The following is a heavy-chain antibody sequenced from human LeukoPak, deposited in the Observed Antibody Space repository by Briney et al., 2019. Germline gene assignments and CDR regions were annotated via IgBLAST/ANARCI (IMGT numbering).Heavy chain of an antibody. CDR3: ARVHDSSGYYYLFDY. Sequence: ASVKVSCKASGYTFTGYYMHWVRQAPGQGLEWMGRINPNSGGTNYAQKFQGRVTMTRDTSISTAYMELSRLRSDDTAVYYCARVHDSSGYYYLFDYWGQGTLVTVSS. CDR2: INPNSGGT. CDR1: GYTFTGYY. J-gene: IGHJ4*02. D-gene: IGHD3-22*01. V-gene: IGHV1-2*06.